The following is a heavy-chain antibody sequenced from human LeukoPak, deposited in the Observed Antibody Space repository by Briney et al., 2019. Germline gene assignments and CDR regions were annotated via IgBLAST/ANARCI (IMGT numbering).Heavy chain of an antibody. CDR2: ICYRGST. D-gene: IGHD3-3*01. J-gene: IGHJ4*02. CDR3: ARASTIFGHFDY. V-gene: IGHV4-39*07. Sequence: PSESLSPTRPLAAPSLGSICNYCGRIRQPPWKGLEWIGSICYRGSTYYNPSLKSRLTISVDTSKNQFSLKLSSVTAGDTAVYSCARASTIFGHFDYWGRGTLVTVSS. CDR1: APSLGSICNY.